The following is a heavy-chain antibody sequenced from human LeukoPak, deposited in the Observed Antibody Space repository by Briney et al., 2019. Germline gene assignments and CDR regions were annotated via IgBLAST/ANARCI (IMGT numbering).Heavy chain of an antibody. Sequence: SETLSLTCTVSGGSISISYWSWIRQPPGKGLEWIGFIHYSGSTNYNPSLKSRVTILVDTSKNQFSLKLSSVTAADTAVYYCARPRGVYAEDAFDIWGQGTMVTVSS. V-gene: IGHV4-59*08. CDR3: ARPRGVYAEDAFDI. CDR1: GGSISISY. J-gene: IGHJ3*02. CDR2: IHYSGST. D-gene: IGHD1-14*01.